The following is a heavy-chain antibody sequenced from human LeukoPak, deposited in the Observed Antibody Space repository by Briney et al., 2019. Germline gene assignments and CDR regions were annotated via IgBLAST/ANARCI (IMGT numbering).Heavy chain of an antibody. CDR2: ISSDGGNV. J-gene: IGHJ4*02. V-gene: IGHV3-30*18. D-gene: IGHD6-13*01. CDR3: AKGQQGHMWLDN. CDR1: AFTFRSFG. Sequence: GGSLTLSCAASAFTFRSFGMQWVRQAPGKGLEWVAFISSDGGNVYYADSVNGRFSISRDNFKATLYLQMNSLSPEDTAVYYCAKGQQGHMWLDNWGQGTLVIVSS.